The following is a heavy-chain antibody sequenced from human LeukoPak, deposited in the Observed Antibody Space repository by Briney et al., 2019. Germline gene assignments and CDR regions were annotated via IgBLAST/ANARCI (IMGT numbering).Heavy chain of an antibody. Sequence: AGGSLRLSCEASGFTLGSFWMTWVRQAPGKGLEWVANINQDGSEKYYVDSVKGRFTISRDNAKNLLYLQMSSLRAEDTAVYYCAGSSGWVAVNWGQGTLVTVSS. V-gene: IGHV3-7*01. CDR1: GFTLGSFW. J-gene: IGHJ4*02. CDR2: INQDGSEK. D-gene: IGHD6-19*01. CDR3: AGSSGWVAVN.